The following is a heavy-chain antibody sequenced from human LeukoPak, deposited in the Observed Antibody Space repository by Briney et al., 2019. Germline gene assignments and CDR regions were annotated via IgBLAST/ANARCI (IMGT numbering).Heavy chain of an antibody. J-gene: IGHJ3*02. CDR3: ARGYCSGGSCPENAFDI. V-gene: IGHV3-30*02. D-gene: IGHD2-15*01. CDR2: IRYDGSNK. CDR1: GFTFSSYG. Sequence: GGSLRLSCAASGFTFSSYGMHWVRQAPGKGLEWVAFIRYDGSNKYYADSVKGRFTISRDNSKNTLYLQMNSLRAGDTAVYYCARGYCSGGSCPENAFDIWGQGTMVTVSS.